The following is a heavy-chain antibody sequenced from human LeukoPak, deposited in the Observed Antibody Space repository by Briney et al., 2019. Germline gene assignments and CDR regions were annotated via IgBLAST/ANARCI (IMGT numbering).Heavy chain of an antibody. CDR3: ASCIAVAGLCLWFDP. D-gene: IGHD6-19*01. CDR2: IYYSGST. V-gene: IGHV4-59*08. CDR1: GGSISSYY. J-gene: IGHJ5*02. Sequence: SETLSLTCTVSGGSISSYYWSWIRQPPGKGLEWIGYIYYSGSTNYNPSLKSRVTISVDTSKNQFSLKPSSVTAADTAVYYCASCIAVAGLCLWFDPWGQGTLVTVSS.